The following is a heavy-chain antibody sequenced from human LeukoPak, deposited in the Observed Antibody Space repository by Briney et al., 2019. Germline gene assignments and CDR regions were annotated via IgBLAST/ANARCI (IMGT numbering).Heavy chain of an antibody. CDR1: GGSISSYY. CDR2: IYYSGST. CDR3: ASAPFLVDAFDI. D-gene: IGHD2/OR15-2a*01. V-gene: IGHV4-59*08. J-gene: IGHJ3*02. Sequence: TSSETLSLTCTVSGGSISSYYWSWIRQPPGKGLEWIGYIYYSGSTNYNPSLKSRVTISVDTSKNQFSLKLSSVTAADTAVYYCASAPFLVDAFDIWGQGTTVTVSS.